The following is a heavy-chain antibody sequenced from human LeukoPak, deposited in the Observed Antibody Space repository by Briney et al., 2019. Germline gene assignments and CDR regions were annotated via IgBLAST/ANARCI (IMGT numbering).Heavy chain of an antibody. CDR1: GFSFSSYY. J-gene: IGHJ6*02. Sequence: PGESLRLSCAASGFSFSSYYMSWVRQAPGKGLEWVALINPDGSERYYVDSVKGRFTISRDNARNSLYLQMDSLRDDDTAMYFCTRDLAAVPGPRMDVWGQGTTVTVSS. CDR2: INPDGSER. CDR3: TRDLAAVPGPRMDV. V-gene: IGHV3-7*03. D-gene: IGHD6-19*01.